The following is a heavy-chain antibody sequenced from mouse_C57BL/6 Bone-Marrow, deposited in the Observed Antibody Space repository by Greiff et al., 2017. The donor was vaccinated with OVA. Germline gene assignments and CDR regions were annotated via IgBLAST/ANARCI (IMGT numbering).Heavy chain of an antibody. D-gene: IGHD1-1*01. CDR2: IRNKANGYTT. CDR3: ARYIGGIWYYGSSYLWAMDY. V-gene: IGHV7-3*01. Sequence: EVKLMESGGGLVQPGGSLSLSCAASGFTFTDYYMSWVRQPPGKALEWLGFIRNKANGYTTEYSASVKGRFTISRDNSQSILYLQMNALRAEDSATYYCARYIGGIWYYGSSYLWAMDYWGQGTSVTVSS. CDR1: GFTFTDYY. J-gene: IGHJ4*01.